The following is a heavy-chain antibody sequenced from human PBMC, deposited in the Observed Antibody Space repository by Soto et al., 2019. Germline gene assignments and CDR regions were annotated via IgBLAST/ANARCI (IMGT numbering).Heavy chain of an antibody. D-gene: IGHD3-10*01. J-gene: IGHJ6*02. CDR2: IKSKTDGGTT. V-gene: IGHV3-15*07. CDR1: GFTFSNAW. Sequence: PGGSLRLSCAASGFTFSNAWMNWVRQAPGKGLEWVGRIKSKTDGGTTDYAAPVKDRFTISRDDSKNTLFLQMNSLKTEDTAVYYCTRFGEFGSDYYGMDVWGQGTTVTVSS. CDR3: TRFGEFGSDYYGMDV.